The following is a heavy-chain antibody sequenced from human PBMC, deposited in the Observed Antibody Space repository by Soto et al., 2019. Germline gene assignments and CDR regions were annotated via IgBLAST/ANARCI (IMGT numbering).Heavy chain of an antibody. CDR3: ATAALPLHSASASCNNSHYYGLDN. J-gene: IGHJ6*04. Sequence: PGGSLRLSCAASGFTFSKAWMSWVRQAPRKGLEWVGRIKSKTDGGSTDYAAHVKGRCTSYRDDAKNTLHLQMNSMKDDDSAVYYSATAALPLHSASASCNNSHYYGLDNWRKGTSVTVCS. CDR1: GFTFSKAW. CDR2: IKSKTDGGST. V-gene: IGHV3-15*01. D-gene: IGHD2-2*01.